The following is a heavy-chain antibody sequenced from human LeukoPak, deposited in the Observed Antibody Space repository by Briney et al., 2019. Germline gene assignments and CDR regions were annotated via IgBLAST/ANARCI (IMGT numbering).Heavy chain of an antibody. CDR3: ANDVRARGWPHY. D-gene: IGHD6-19*01. V-gene: IGHV3-23*01. CDR1: GFPFSNYA. J-gene: IGHJ4*02. CDR2: ISGPGSTT. Sequence: GGSLRLSCAASGFPFSNYAMTWVRQAPGKGLEWVSSISGPGSTTYYADSVKGRFTISRDNSKNTLYLQMNSLRAEDTAVYYCANDVRARGWPHYWGQGTLVTVSS.